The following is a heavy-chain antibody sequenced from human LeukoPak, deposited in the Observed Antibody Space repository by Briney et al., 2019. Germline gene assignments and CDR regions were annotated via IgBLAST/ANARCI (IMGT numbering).Heavy chain of an antibody. D-gene: IGHD3-22*01. V-gene: IGHV4-34*01. J-gene: IGHJ3*02. Sequence: PSETLSLTCAVYGGSFSGYYWSWIRQPPGKGLEWIGEINHSGSTNYNPSLKSRVTISVDTSKNQFSLKLSSVTAADTAVYYCATDSLYYYDSSVHNAFDIWGQGTMVTVSS. CDR2: INHSGST. CDR1: GGSFSGYY. CDR3: ATDSLYYYDSSVHNAFDI.